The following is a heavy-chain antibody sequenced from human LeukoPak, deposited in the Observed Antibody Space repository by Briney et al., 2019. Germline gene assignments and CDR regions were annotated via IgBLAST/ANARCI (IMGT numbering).Heavy chain of an antibody. V-gene: IGHV1-2*02. Sequence: ASVKVSCKASGYTFTGYYMHWVRQAPGQGLEWMGWINPNSGGTNYAQKFQGRVTMTRDMSISTAYMELSRLRSDDTAVYYCARVPGALDYGDYGGHFDYWGQGTLVTVSS. CDR3: ARVPGALDYGDYGGHFDY. CDR1: GYTFTGYY. J-gene: IGHJ4*02. CDR2: INPNSGGT. D-gene: IGHD4-17*01.